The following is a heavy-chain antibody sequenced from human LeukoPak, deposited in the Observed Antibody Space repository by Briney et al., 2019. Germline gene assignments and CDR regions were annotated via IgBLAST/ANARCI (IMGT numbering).Heavy chain of an antibody. Sequence: GGSLRLSCAASGFTFSSYSMNWVRQAPGKGLEWVSYISSSSSTIYYADSVKGRFTISRDNAKNSLYLQMNSLRAEDTAVYYCARVKYLVVADWGQGTLVTVSS. CDR1: GFTFSSYS. CDR2: ISSSSSTI. V-gene: IGHV3-48*01. D-gene: IGHD2-15*01. J-gene: IGHJ4*02. CDR3: ARVKYLVVAD.